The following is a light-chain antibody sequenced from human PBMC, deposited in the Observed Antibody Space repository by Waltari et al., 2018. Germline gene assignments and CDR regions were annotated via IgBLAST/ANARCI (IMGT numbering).Light chain of an antibody. Sequence: QSALTQPASVSGSPGQSITISCTGTNTDVGAYNYVSWFQQHPGKAPKLILYEVSNRPSGVSNRCSGSKSGNTASLTISGLQAEDEADYYCNSYTSSSSLDGSVVFGGGTKVTVL. CDR3: NSYTSSSSLDGSVV. CDR2: EVS. CDR1: NTDVGAYNY. V-gene: IGLV2-14*01. J-gene: IGLJ2*01.